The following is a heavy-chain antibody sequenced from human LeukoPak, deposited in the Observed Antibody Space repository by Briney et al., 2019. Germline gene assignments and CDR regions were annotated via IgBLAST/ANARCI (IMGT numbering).Heavy chain of an antibody. Sequence: PGVPLRLTCAASGFICRNFSMHWVRQPPGKGLELGALGSGGGDTTHYADSVRGRFTISRDNNKNSLFLQRSSLRVEDTAFYYYAKGNNSLSFNFDYWGQGALVTASS. J-gene: IGHJ4*02. CDR1: GFICRNFS. D-gene: IGHD2/OR15-2a*01. V-gene: IGHV3-43*02. CDR2: GSGGGDTT. CDR3: AKGNNSLSFNFDY.